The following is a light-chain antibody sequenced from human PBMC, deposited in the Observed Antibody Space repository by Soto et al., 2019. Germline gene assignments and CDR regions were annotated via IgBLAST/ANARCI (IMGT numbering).Light chain of an antibody. V-gene: IGKV3-20*01. CDR3: QQYDDRPRT. CDR2: GVS. CDR1: QSLRNTY. Sequence: EIVLTQSPGTLSLSPGERATLSCRASQSLRNTYLSWYQQKPGQAPRLLIYGVSSRATGIPDRFSGGGSGTDFTPTISRLEPEDFAVYYCQQYDDRPRTFGQGTKVDIK. J-gene: IGKJ1*01.